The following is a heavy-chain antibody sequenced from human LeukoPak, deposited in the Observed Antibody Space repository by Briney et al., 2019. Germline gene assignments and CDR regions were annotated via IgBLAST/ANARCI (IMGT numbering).Heavy chain of an antibody. V-gene: IGHV3-30*03. D-gene: IGHD6-13*01. J-gene: IGHJ4*02. CDR3: ALSSMASAGCFDY. Sequence: GRSLRLSCAASGFTFSNYGMHWVRQAPGKGLEWVAVISYDGSKKYHVDSVKGRFTISRDNSNNTLFLQMNSLRPEDTAVYYCALSSMASAGCFDYWGQGALVTVSS. CDR1: GFTFSNYG. CDR2: ISYDGSKK.